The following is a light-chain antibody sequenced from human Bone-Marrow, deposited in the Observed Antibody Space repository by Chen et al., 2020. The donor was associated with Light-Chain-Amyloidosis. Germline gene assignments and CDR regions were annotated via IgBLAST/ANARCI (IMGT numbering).Light chain of an antibody. V-gene: IGLV6-57*02. Sequence: NFMLTQPHSESESPGKTVTISGTGSSGSIASNYVQWYQQRPGSAPTTVIYEDNQRPSGVPDRFSGSIDSSSNSASLTISGLKTEDEADYYCQSYDSSNLVFGGGTKLTVL. J-gene: IGLJ3*02. CDR3: QSYDSSNLV. CDR1: SGSIASNY. CDR2: EDN.